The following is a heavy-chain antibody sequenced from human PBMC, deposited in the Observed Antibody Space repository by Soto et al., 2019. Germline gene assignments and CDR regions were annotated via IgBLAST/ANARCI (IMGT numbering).Heavy chain of an antibody. V-gene: IGHV4-34*01. Sequence: SETLSVTCAVYGGSFSGYYWSWIRQPPGKGLEWIGEINHSGSTNYNPSLKSRVTISVDTSKNQFSLKLSSVTAADTAVYYCARGGPRAWYYYGMDVWGQGTTVTVSS. CDR2: INHSGST. CDR1: GGSFSGYY. J-gene: IGHJ6*02. CDR3: ARGGPRAWYYYGMDV.